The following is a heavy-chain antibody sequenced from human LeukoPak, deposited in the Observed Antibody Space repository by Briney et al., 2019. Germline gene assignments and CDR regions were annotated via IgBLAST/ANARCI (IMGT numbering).Heavy chain of an antibody. CDR2: INPNSGGT. D-gene: IGHD3-10*01. CDR3: ARGRTMVRGVVGDY. Sequence: ASVEVSCKASGYTFTGYYMHWVRQAPGQGLEWMGWINPNSGGTNYAQKFQGRVTMTRDTSISTAYMELSRLRSDDTAVYYCARGRTMVRGVVGDYWGQGTLVTVSS. V-gene: IGHV1-2*02. CDR1: GYTFTGYY. J-gene: IGHJ4*02.